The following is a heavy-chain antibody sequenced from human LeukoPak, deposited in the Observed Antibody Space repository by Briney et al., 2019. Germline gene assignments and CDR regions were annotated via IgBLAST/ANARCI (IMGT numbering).Heavy chain of an antibody. CDR2: FIGGGGST. J-gene: IGHJ4*02. Sequence: GGSLRLSCAASGFAFSTYAMNWVRQAPGKGLEWVSVFIGGGGSTYYADSVKGRFTISRDNSKNTLYLQMNSLRAEDTAVYYCAKRGGYSFDYWGQGTLVTVSS. V-gene: IGHV3-23*01. CDR1: GFAFSTYA. CDR3: AKRGGYSFDY. D-gene: IGHD2-15*01.